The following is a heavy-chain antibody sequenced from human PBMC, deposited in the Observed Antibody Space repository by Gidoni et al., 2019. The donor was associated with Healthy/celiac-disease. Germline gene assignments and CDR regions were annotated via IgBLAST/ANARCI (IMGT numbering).Heavy chain of an antibody. Sequence: QVQLVESGGGVVQPGRSLRLSCAASGFTFSSYDMHWVRQAPGKGLEWVAGISYDGSNKYYADSGKGRFTTSRDNSKNTLYLQMNSLRAEDTAVYYCARDGGPFGGSYVNWFDPWGQGTLVTVSS. V-gene: IGHV3-30-3*01. CDR3: ARDGGPFGGSYVNWFDP. CDR1: GFTFSSYD. J-gene: IGHJ5*02. D-gene: IGHD1-26*01. CDR2: ISYDGSNK.